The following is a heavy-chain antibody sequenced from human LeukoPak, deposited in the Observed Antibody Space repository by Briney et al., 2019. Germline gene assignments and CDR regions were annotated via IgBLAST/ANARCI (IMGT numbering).Heavy chain of an antibody. D-gene: IGHD3-10*01. CDR1: GFTFSSYA. Sequence: GGSLRLSCAASGFTFSSYAMHWVRQAPGKGLEWMALISYDASNIYYADSVRGRFTISRDNSKNTLYLQMNSLRAEDTAVYYCARLVLWFGELGGHWDYWGQGTLVTVSS. CDR3: ARLVLWFGELGGHWDY. V-gene: IGHV3-30*04. CDR2: ISYDASNI. J-gene: IGHJ4*02.